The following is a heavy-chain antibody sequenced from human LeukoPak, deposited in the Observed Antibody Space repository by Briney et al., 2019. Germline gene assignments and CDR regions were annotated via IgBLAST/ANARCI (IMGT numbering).Heavy chain of an antibody. CDR2: ISGSGGST. Sequence: PGGSLRLSCAAFGFTFSSYAMSWVRQAPGKGLEWVSAISGSGGSTYYADSVKGRFTISRDNSKNTLYLQMNSLRAEDTAVYYCAKDGITIFGVAYGLDYWGQGTLVTVSS. V-gene: IGHV3-23*01. J-gene: IGHJ4*02. CDR3: AKDGITIFGVAYGLDY. CDR1: GFTFSSYA. D-gene: IGHD3-3*01.